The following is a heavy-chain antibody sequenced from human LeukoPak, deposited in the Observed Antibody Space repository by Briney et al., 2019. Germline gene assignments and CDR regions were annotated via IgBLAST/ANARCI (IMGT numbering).Heavy chain of an antibody. V-gene: IGHV3-23*01. CDR2: ISGSGAST. J-gene: IGHJ4*02. CDR1: GFTFSSYA. D-gene: IGHD1-14*01. CDR3: AKDPRYYYFDY. Sequence: GESLKISCAASGFTFSSYAMSWVRQAPGKGLEWVSAISGSGASTYYADSVKGRFTISRDNSKNTLFLQMNSLRAEDTAVYYCAKDPRYYYFDYWGQGTLVTVSS.